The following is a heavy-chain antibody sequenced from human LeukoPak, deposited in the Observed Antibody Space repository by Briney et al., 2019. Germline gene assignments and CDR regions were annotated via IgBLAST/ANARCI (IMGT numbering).Heavy chain of an antibody. CDR3: ARGGDGNRRDFDY. CDR2: INPNSGDT. D-gene: IGHD5-24*01. Sequence: ASVKVSCKASGYTFTDYYMHWLRQAPGQGLQWMGWINPNSGDTNYAQNSQGRVTMTRDTSISTAYMELNSLTSDDTAVYYCARGGDGNRRDFDYWGQGTLVTVSS. V-gene: IGHV1-2*02. CDR1: GYTFTDYY. J-gene: IGHJ4*02.